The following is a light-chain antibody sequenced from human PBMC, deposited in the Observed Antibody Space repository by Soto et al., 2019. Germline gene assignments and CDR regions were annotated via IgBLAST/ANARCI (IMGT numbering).Light chain of an antibody. CDR3: QQYKDWPPWT. CDR1: QSIANN. CDR2: GAS. V-gene: IGKV3-15*01. Sequence: VITQSPFTLSVSPGERAALSCRASQSIANNLAWYQQKPGQAPRLLIYGASTRATGIPTRFSGSGSGTEFTLTISSLQSEDSAVYYCQQYKDWPPWTFGQGTKVDIK. J-gene: IGKJ1*01.